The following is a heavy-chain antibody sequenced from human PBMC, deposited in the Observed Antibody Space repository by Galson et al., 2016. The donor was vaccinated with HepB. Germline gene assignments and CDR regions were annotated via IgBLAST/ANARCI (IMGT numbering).Heavy chain of an antibody. CDR1: GGSISSRNYY. D-gene: IGHD2-2*01. Sequence: ETLSLTCTVSGGSISSRNYYWGWIRQPPGKGLEWIGSISYSGSIYYNPSLKTRVTISVDTSKNQFPLKLSSVTAADTALYYCARLCGSSASCYRAPSRQNGFDPWGQGTLVTVSS. CDR2: ISYSGSI. V-gene: IGHV4-39*01. CDR3: ARLCGSSASCYRAPSRQNGFDP. J-gene: IGHJ5*02.